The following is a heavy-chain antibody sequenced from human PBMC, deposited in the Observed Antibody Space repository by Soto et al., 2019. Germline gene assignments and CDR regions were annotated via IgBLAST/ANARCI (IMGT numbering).Heavy chain of an antibody. V-gene: IGHV1-69*01. CDR2: IIPIFGTA. D-gene: IGHD1-26*01. J-gene: IGHJ5*02. CDR1: GXXXXXXX. CDR3: ARFSHGGTSVYNWFDP. Sequence: VKKPGSSVKXXXXXXGXXXXXXXISWVRQXXXXXXXXXGXIIPIFGTANYAQKFQGRVTITADESTSTAYMELSSLRSEDTAVYYCARFSHGGTSVYNWFDPWGQGTLVTVSS.